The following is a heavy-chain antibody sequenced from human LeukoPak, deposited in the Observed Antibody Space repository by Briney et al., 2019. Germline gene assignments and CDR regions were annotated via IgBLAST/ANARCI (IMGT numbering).Heavy chain of an antibody. Sequence: GGSLRLSCAASGFTFSSYAMSWVRQAPGKGLEWVSHISSSSRTIYYADSVKGRFTISRDNAKNSLYLQMNSLRAEDTAVYYCARVGGSYGMDVWGQGTTVTVSS. D-gene: IGHD1-26*01. J-gene: IGHJ6*02. CDR2: ISSSSRTI. CDR3: ARVGGSYGMDV. V-gene: IGHV3-48*01. CDR1: GFTFSSYA.